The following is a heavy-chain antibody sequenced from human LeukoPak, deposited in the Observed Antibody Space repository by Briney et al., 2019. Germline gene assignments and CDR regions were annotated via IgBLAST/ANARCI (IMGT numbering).Heavy chain of an antibody. Sequence: SETLSLTCAVYDRSFRTYFWTWIRQLPGKGLEWIGETTYSETTSYNPSLKSRVTISVNTSKNQFSLKLTSVTAANTGLYYCARCGFYGSGRSTDYWGQGTLVTVSS. CDR2: TTYSETT. CDR1: DRSFRTYF. V-gene: IGHV4-34*01. D-gene: IGHD3-10*01. CDR3: ARCGFYGSGRSTDY. J-gene: IGHJ4*02.